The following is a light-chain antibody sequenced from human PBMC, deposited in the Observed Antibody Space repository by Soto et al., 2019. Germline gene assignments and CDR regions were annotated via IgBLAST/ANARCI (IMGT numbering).Light chain of an antibody. Sequence: DIQMTQSRSSVSASVGYRITITCRASQGIYKWLAWYQQKPGKAPKLLISAASTLQTGVPARFSGSGSGTDFTLTISSLQPEDFATYYCQQANSFPLTFGGGTKVDI. CDR1: QGIYKW. CDR3: QQANSFPLT. J-gene: IGKJ4*01. V-gene: IGKV1-12*01. CDR2: AAS.